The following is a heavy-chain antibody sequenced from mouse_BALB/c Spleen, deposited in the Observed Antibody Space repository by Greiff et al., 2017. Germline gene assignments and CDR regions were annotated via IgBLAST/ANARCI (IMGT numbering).Heavy chain of an antibody. J-gene: IGHJ4*01. V-gene: IGHV1S137*01. D-gene: IGHD1-2*01. CDR2: ISTYYGDA. CDR3: ARNGYPYYYAMDY. CDR1: GYTFTDYA. Sequence: VQLQQSGAELVRPGVSVKISCKGSGYTFTDYAMHWVKQSHAKSLEWIGVISTYYGDASYNQKFKGKATMTVDKSSSTAYMELARLTSEDSAIYYCARNGYPYYYAMDYWGQGTSVTVSS.